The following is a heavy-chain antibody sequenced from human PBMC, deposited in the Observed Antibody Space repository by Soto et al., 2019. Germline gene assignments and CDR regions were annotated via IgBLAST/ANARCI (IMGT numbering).Heavy chain of an antibody. CDR1: GYSFTKYC. CDR3: ARLRSPQYFYYGMDV. J-gene: IGHJ6*02. Sequence: EVQLVQSGAEVKKPGESLKISCKVSGYSFTKYCIGWVRQMPGKGLEWMGIIYPDDSDIRYSPSFQGQVTISADKSISTAYLQWSSLKASDSAMYYCARLRSPQYFYYGMDVWGQGTTVTVSS. V-gene: IGHV5-51*03. CDR2: IYPDDSDI. D-gene: IGHD2-2*01.